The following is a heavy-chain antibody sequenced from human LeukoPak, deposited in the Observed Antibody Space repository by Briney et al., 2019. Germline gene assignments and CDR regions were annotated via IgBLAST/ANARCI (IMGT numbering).Heavy chain of an antibody. CDR1: GFPFSSYG. D-gene: IGHD3-10*01. CDR2: LSYDGSNE. Sequence: GGSLRLSCAASGFPFSSYGMHWVRQAPGKGLEWVAVLSYDGSNEYYADSVKGRFTISRDNSKNTLYLQMNSLRVEDTAVYYCAGSWFYRDYFEYWSRGTLVTVSS. CDR3: AGSWFYRDYFEY. J-gene: IGHJ4*02. V-gene: IGHV3-30*03.